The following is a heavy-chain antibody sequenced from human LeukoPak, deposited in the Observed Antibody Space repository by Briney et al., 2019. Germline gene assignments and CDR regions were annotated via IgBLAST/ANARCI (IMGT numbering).Heavy chain of an antibody. D-gene: IGHD3-22*01. Sequence: ASVKVSCKASGYTFSSYGISWVRQAPGQGLEWMGWISGYNGNTHYAHNLQGRVTMTTDTSTSTAYMELRSLRSDDTAVYYCVRDEARYSSGYYPNWFDPWGQGTLVTVSS. J-gene: IGHJ5*02. CDR2: ISGYNGNT. CDR3: VRDEARYSSGYYPNWFDP. V-gene: IGHV1-18*01. CDR1: GYTFSSYG.